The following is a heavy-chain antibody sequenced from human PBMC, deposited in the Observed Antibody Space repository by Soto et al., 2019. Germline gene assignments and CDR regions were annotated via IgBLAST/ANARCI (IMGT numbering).Heavy chain of an antibody. Sequence: DVQLLDSGGGLVQPGGSLRLSCAASGFTFNNYAMSWVRQAPGKGLEWVSTISVSGANTYYADSVKGRFTISRDDSKNTLYLQMHSLGAEDTAVYYCAKDLGLGVIAGYPHDCWGQGTLVTVSS. CDR2: ISVSGANT. CDR3: AKDLGLGVIAGYPHDC. J-gene: IGHJ4*02. D-gene: IGHD3-9*01. CDR1: GFTFNNYA. V-gene: IGHV3-23*01.